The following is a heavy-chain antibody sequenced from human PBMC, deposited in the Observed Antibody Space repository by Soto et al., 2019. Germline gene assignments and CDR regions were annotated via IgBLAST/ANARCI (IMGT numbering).Heavy chain of an antibody. J-gene: IGHJ4*02. V-gene: IGHV3-23*01. Sequence: DVQLLESGGGLVQPGGSLRLSCAASGFTFSSYAINWVRQAPGQGLEWVSGISGSGGSTYYADSVKGRFTISRDNSKNALHLQMNSLRADDTAVYYSAKVIWDTVMSQFSMDPYDYWGQGTLVIVSS. CDR2: ISGSGGST. D-gene: IGHD2-15*01. CDR1: GFTFSSYA. CDR3: AKVIWDTVMSQFSMDPYDY.